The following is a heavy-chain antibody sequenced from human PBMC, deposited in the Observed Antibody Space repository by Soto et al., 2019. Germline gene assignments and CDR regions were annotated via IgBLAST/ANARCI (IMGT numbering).Heavy chain of an antibody. CDR1: GSYFSVSA. J-gene: IGHJ3*02. V-gene: IGHV3-73*01. CDR2: IRNKAGNYAT. D-gene: IGHD4-17*01. Sequence: RGSLRLSCAASGSYFSVSAMHWVRQASGKGLEWVGRIRNKAGNYATAYAESVKGRFTISRDDSKNTTYLQISSLKTEDTAVYYCTTHRIIWAKKMTKVIIDDGFDIWCKLTMVTVSS. CDR3: TTHRIIWAKKMTKVIIDDGFDI.